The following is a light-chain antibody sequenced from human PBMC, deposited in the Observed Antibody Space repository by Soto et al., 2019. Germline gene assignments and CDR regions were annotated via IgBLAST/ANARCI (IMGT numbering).Light chain of an antibody. CDR1: QSVSIY. Sequence: VLTQSPATLSLSPGETATLSCRASQSVSIYLAWYQQKPGQAPRLLIYDASNRSTGIPARFSGSGPRTDFTLTIDSLEPEDSAVDYCQQRINWPLTFVGGTKAEIQ. CDR2: DAS. CDR3: QQRINWPLT. J-gene: IGKJ4*01. V-gene: IGKV3-11*01.